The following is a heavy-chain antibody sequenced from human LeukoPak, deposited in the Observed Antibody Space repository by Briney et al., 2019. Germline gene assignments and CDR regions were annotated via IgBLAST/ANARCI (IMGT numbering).Heavy chain of an antibody. V-gene: IGHV3-7*01. D-gene: IGHD3-9*01. CDR2: IKQDGSEK. CDR1: GFTFSSYA. Sequence: PGGSLRLSCAASGFTFSSYAMHWVRQAPGKGLEWVANIKQDGSEKYYVDSVKGRFTISRDNAKNSLYLQMNSLRAEDTAVYYCARDWYYDILTGPHQKLDYWGQGTLVTVSS. CDR3: ARDWYYDILTGPHQKLDY. J-gene: IGHJ4*02.